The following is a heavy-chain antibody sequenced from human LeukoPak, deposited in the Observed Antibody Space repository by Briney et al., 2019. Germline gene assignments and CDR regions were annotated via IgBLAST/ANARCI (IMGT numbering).Heavy chain of an antibody. J-gene: IGHJ5*02. CDR3: ATDRGTQWLVLGFDP. D-gene: IGHD6-19*01. CDR2: FNPKDDKT. Sequence: GASVKVSCKVSGYTLTELSMHWVRQAPGKGLEWMGSFNPKDDKTLSARKFQDRIIMTEDTSTETVYMELSRLRSEDTAVYYCATDRGTQWLVLGFDPWGQGTLVTVSS. CDR1: GYTLTELS. V-gene: IGHV1-24*01.